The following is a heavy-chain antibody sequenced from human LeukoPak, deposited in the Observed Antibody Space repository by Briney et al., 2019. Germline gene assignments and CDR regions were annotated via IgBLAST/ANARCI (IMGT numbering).Heavy chain of an antibody. CDR3: ARGGVYGSGSHYFVTPLDY. V-gene: IGHV1-46*01. CDR1: GYTFTSYY. Sequence: ASVKVSCKASGYTFTSYYMHWVRQAPGQGLEWMGIINPSGGSTSYAQKFQGRVTMTRDMSTSTVYMELSSLSSEDTVVYYCARGGVYGSGSHYFVTPLDYWGQGTLVTVSS. J-gene: IGHJ4*02. CDR2: INPSGGST. D-gene: IGHD3-10*01.